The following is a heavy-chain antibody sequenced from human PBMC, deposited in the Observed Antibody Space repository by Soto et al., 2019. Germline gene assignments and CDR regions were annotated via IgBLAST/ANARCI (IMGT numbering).Heavy chain of an antibody. V-gene: IGHV4-59*01. CDR3: ARGVYGDYVFDS. Sequence: SETLSLTCTISGGSISRYYWSWVGQATGKGLEWIGYIYYTGSTNYNPSLKSRVTISVDTSKNQFSLKLNSVTAADTAVYFCARGVYGDYVFDSWGQGTPVTVSA. CDR2: IYYTGST. J-gene: IGHJ4*02. CDR1: GGSISRYY. D-gene: IGHD4-17*01.